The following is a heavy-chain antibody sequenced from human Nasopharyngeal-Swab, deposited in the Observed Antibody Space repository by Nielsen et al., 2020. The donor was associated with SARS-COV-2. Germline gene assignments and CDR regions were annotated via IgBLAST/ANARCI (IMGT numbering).Heavy chain of an antibody. CDR1: GGSISSSNW. CDR2: IYQSGST. Sequence: SETLSLTCAVSGGSISSSNWWCWVRQPPGKGLEWIGEIYQSGSTNYNPSLKSRVTISVDKSKNQFSMKLSSVTAADTAVYYWARDRVVVSIYYGMDVWGQGTTVTVSS. CDR3: ARDRVVVSIYYGMDV. V-gene: IGHV4-4*02. J-gene: IGHJ6*02. D-gene: IGHD3-22*01.